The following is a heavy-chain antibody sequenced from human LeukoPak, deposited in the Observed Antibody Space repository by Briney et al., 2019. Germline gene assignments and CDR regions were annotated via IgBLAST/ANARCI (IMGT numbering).Heavy chain of an antibody. CDR3: ARQGRHYYGSGSFDY. V-gene: IGHV4-39*01. CDR1: GGSISSSSYY. D-gene: IGHD3-10*01. CDR2: IYYSGST. J-gene: IGHJ4*02. Sequence: SETLFLTCTVSGGSISSSSYYWGWIRQPPGKGLEWIGSIYYSGSTYYNPSLKSRVTISVDTSKNQFSLKLSSVTAADTAVYYCARQGRHYYGSGSFDYWGQGTLVTVSS.